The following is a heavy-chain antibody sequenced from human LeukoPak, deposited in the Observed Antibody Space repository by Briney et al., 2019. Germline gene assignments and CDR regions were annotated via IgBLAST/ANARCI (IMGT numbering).Heavy chain of an antibody. V-gene: IGHV4-59*01. CDR3: ARAAAGTGAFDI. CDR1: GGSISSYY. D-gene: IGHD6-13*01. Sequence: PSETLSLTCTVSGGSISSYYWSWIRQPPGKGLEWIGYIYYSGSTNYNPSLKSRVTISVDTSKNQFSLKLSSVTAADTAVYYCARAAAGTGAFDIWGQGTMVTVSS. CDR2: IYYSGST. J-gene: IGHJ3*02.